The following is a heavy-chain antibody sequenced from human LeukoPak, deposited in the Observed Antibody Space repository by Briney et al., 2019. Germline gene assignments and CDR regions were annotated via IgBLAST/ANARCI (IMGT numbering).Heavy chain of an antibody. V-gene: IGHV1-2*02. CDR1: GFTFTNYD. J-gene: IGHJ5*02. CDR2: ISPNSGGT. D-gene: IGHD6-13*01. CDR3: ARDRAWRAFAAAGRDDNWFDP. Sequence: GASVKVSCKASGFTFTNYDINWVRQAPGEGLQWMGWISPNSGGTHYAQKFQDRVTMTRDTSISTAYMELSRLRSDDTAVYYCARDRAWRAFAAAGRDDNWFDPWGQGTLVTVSS.